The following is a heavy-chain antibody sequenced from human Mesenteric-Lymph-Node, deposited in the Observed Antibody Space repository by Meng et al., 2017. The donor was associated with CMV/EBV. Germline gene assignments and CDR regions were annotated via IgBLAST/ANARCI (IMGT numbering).Heavy chain of an antibody. J-gene: IGHJ4*02. V-gene: IGHV3-7*03. Sequence: GESLKISCAASGFTFSSYWMSWVRQAPGKGLEWVANIKQDESEKYYVASVKGRFTISRDNAKNSLYLQMNSLRAEDTALYYCAKRMGWVAAAGVDFWGQGTLVTVSS. D-gene: IGHD6-13*01. CDR1: GFTFSSYW. CDR2: IKQDESEK. CDR3: AKRMGWVAAAGVDF.